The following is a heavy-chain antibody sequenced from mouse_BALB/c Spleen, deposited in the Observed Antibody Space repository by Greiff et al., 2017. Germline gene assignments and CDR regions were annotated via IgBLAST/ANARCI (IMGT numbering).Heavy chain of an antibody. Sequence: VKLQESGPGLVAPSQSLSITCTVSGFSLTSYGVHWVRQPPGKGLEWLGVIWAGGSTNYNSALMSRLSISKDNSKSQVFLKMNSLQTDDTAMYYCARAYYGNYYAMDYWGQGTSVTVSS. D-gene: IGHD2-10*01. CDR1: GFSLTSYG. CDR2: IWAGGST. CDR3: ARAYYGNYYAMDY. V-gene: IGHV2-9*02. J-gene: IGHJ4*01.